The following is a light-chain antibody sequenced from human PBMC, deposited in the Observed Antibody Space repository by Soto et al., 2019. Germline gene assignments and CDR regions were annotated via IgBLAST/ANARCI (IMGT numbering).Light chain of an antibody. CDR2: GAS. Sequence: EIVMTQSPATLSVSPGERATLSCRASQSVSNNLAWYQKKPGQAPRLLIYGASTRAPGIPARFSGSGSGTQFSLTISSLTSEDFAVYYGQQYTNWWTFGQGTRVEIK. CDR3: QQYTNWWT. CDR1: QSVSNN. V-gene: IGKV3-15*01. J-gene: IGKJ1*01.